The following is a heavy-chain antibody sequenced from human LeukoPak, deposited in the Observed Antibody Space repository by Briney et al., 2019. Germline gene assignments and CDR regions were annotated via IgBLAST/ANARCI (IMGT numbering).Heavy chain of an antibody. CDR3: ARDRGGSYDPYFDY. CDR1: GFTFSSYS. Sequence: GGSLRLSCAASGFTFSSYSMNWVRQAPGKGLEWVSSISSSSSYIYYADSVKGRFTISRDNAKNTLYLQMNSLRAEDTAVYYCARDRGGSYDPYFDYWGQGTLVTVSS. D-gene: IGHD1-26*01. CDR2: ISSSSSYI. J-gene: IGHJ4*02. V-gene: IGHV3-21*01.